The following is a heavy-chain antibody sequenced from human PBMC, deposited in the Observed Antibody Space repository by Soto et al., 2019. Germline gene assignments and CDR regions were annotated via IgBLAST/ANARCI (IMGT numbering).Heavy chain of an antibody. J-gene: IGHJ4*02. CDR2: IYWDDDK. Sequence: QITLKESGPTLVKPTQTLTLTCTFSGFSLSTSGVGVGWIRQPPGNALDGLALIYWDDDKRYSPSLNSRLTITKDTSKNQVVLTMTNMVPVDTATYYCAHRPHYYDSSGYIYWGQGTLVTVSS. V-gene: IGHV2-5*02. CDR3: AHRPHYYDSSGYIY. D-gene: IGHD3-22*01. CDR1: GFSLSTSGVG.